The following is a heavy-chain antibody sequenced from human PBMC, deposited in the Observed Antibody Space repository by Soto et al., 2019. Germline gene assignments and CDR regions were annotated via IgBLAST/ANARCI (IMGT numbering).Heavy chain of an antibody. V-gene: IGHV1-18*01. CDR3: AVQRARYTTEYYYYGMDV. CDR1: GYTFTSYG. Sequence: ASVKVSCKASGYTFTSYGISWVRQAPGQGPEWMGWISAYNGNTNYAQKLQGRVTMTTDTSTSTAYMELRSLRADDTAVYYCAVQRARYTTEYYYYGMDVWGPGTTVTVSS. D-gene: IGHD1-1*01. CDR2: ISAYNGNT. J-gene: IGHJ6*02.